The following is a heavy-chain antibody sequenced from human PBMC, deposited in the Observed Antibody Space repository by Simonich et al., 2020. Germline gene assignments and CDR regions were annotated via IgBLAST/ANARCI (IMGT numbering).Heavy chain of an antibody. J-gene: IGHJ1*01. V-gene: IGHV1-2*02. Sequence: QVQLVQSGAEVKKPGASVTVSCKASGYTFTGYYMHWVRQAPGQGLEGMGWYNPNRGGTNYAQKFQGRVTMTRDTSISTAYMELSRLRSDDTAVYYCARSHIAAAGTGYFQHWGQGTLVTVSS. CDR3: ARSHIAAAGTGYFQH. CDR2: YNPNRGGT. D-gene: IGHD6-13*01. CDR1: GYTFTGYY.